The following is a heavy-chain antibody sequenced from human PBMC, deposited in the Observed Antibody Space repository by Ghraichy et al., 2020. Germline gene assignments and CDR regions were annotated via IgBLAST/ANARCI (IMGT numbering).Heavy chain of an antibody. V-gene: IGHV3-30*18. CDR3: AKGPTFGVVIQNYYYYGMDV. CDR1: GFTFSSYG. Sequence: GGSLRLSCAASGFTFSSYGMHWVRQAPGKGLEWVAVISYDGSNKYYADSVKGRFTIPRDNSKNTLYLQMNSLRAEDTAVYYCAKGPTFGVVIQNYYYYGMDVWGQGTTVTVSS. CDR2: ISYDGSNK. J-gene: IGHJ6*02. D-gene: IGHD3-3*01.